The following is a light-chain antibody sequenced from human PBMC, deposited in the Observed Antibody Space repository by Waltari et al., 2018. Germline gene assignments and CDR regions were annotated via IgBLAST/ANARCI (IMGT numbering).Light chain of an antibody. V-gene: IGKV1-5*03. Sequence: DIHLTQSPSTLSASVGDRVTLTCRTSQTISNWLAWYQQKSGKAPNLLFYQASSLKSGVPSRCSGSGSGTEFTLTSRSLQPEDFTTYYCQKYNNYPYTFGQGTKLEIK. CDR1: QTISNW. CDR2: QAS. CDR3: QKYNNYPYT. J-gene: IGKJ2*01.